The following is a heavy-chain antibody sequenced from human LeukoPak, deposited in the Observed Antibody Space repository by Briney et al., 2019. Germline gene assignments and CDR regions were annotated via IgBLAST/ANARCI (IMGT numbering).Heavy chain of an antibody. CDR1: GFTFSTYA. D-gene: IGHD2-2*02. CDR2: ISASCGTT. CDR3: AKQGTYTAYPDFDS. Sequence: GGSLRLSCAASGFTFSTYAMSWVRQAPGKGLEWVSVISASCGTTYYAASVKGRFTISRDSSKSTLYLHMSSLRAEDTAVYFCAKQGTYTAYPDFDSWGQGTLVTVSS. V-gene: IGHV3-23*01. J-gene: IGHJ4*02.